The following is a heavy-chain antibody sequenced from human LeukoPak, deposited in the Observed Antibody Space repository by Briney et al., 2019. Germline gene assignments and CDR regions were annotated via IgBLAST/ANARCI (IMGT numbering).Heavy chain of an antibody. J-gene: IGHJ4*02. Sequence: PSETLSLTCTVYGGSYSGYYWSWMRQPPGKGREWIGEINHSGSTNYNPSLKSRVTISVDTSKNQFSLKLSSVTAADTAVYYCARAKLTMVRGVHVDYWGQGTLVTVSS. D-gene: IGHD3-10*01. V-gene: IGHV4-34*01. CDR2: INHSGST. CDR3: ARAKLTMVRGVHVDY. CDR1: GGSYSGYY.